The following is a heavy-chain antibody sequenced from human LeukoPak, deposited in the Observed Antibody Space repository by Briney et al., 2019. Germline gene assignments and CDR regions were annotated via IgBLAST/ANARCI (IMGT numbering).Heavy chain of an antibody. V-gene: IGHV3-33*01. J-gene: IGHJ4*02. CDR2: IWYHGNDV. D-gene: IGHD3-3*01. Sequence: GGSLRLSCSASGFTFGSYGMHWVRQAPGKGLEWVALIWYHGNDVDYADSVKGRFTISRDNSKSTLYLQMNSVRAEDTAVYFCARDFWNEPSKYFDYWGQGTLVTVSS. CDR3: ARDFWNEPSKYFDY. CDR1: GFTFGSYG.